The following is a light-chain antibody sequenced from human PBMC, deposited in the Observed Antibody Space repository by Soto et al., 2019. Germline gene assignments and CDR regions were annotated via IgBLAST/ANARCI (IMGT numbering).Light chain of an antibody. CDR1: SSDVGGYNF. V-gene: IGLV2-8*01. CDR2: EVS. J-gene: IGLJ3*02. Sequence: QSALTQPPSASGSPGQSVTISCTGTSSDVGGYNFVSWYQQHPDKAPKLMIYEVSKRPSGVPDRFSGSKSGNTASLTVSGLQAEDEAEYYCSSRATNAGGDNWVFGGGTKLTVL. CDR3: SSRATNAGGDNWV.